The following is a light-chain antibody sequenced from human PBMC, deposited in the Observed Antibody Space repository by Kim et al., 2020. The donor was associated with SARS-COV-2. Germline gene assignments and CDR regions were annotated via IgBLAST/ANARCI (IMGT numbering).Light chain of an antibody. V-gene: IGKV3-20*01. J-gene: IGKJ1*01. CDR3: QQYGSSPRT. CDR2: GAS. CDR1: QSVSSNY. Sequence: SPGEIATLSCRASQSVSSNYLAWYQQKPGQAPRRLIYGASSRATGIPDRFSGGGSGTDFTLTISRLEPEDFAVYYCQQYGSSPRTFGQGTKVDIK.